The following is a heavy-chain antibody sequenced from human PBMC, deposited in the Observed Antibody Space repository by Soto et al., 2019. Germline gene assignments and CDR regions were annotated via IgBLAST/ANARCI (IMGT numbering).Heavy chain of an antibody. D-gene: IGHD5-18*01. V-gene: IGHV3-48*02. CDR3: ASNWDPMVRDYYYYYGMDG. Sequence: PGGSLRLSCAASGFTFSSYSMNWVRQAPGKGLEWVSYISSSSSTIYYADSVKGRFTISRDNAKNSLYLQMNSLRDEDTAVYYCASNWDPMVRDYYYYYGMDGWGQGTTVTVAS. CDR2: ISSSSSTI. CDR1: GFTFSSYS. J-gene: IGHJ6*02.